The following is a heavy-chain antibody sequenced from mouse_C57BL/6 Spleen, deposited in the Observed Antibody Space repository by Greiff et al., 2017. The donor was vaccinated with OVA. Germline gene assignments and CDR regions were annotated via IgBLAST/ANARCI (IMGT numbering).Heavy chain of an antibody. V-gene: IGHV2-6-1*01. Sequence: VQRVESGPGLVAPSQSLSITCTVSGFSLTSYGVHWVRQPPGKGLEWLVVIWSDGSTTYNSALKSRLSISKDNSKSQVFLKMNSLQTDDTAMYYCARHDGYYEAWFAYWGQGTLVTVSA. J-gene: IGHJ3*01. D-gene: IGHD2-3*01. CDR2: IWSDGST. CDR3: ARHDGYYEAWFAY. CDR1: GFSLTSYG.